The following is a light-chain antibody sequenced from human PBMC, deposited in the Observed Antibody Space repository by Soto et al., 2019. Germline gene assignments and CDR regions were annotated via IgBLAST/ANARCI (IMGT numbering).Light chain of an antibody. Sequence: DIVMTQSPDSLAVSLGERATINCKSSQSVLYSSNNKNYLAWYQQKPGQPPKLLIYWASTRESGVPDRFSGSGSGTDFTLTISSLQAEDVAVYYCQQYSTTPPTFGLGTKLEIK. CDR2: WAS. V-gene: IGKV4-1*01. J-gene: IGKJ2*01. CDR3: QQYSTTPPT. CDR1: QSVLYSSNNKNY.